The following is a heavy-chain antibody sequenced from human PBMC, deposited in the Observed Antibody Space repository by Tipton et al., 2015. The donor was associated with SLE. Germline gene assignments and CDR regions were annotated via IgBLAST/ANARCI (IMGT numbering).Heavy chain of an antibody. CDR3: VSGVGNTGRFHY. J-gene: IGHJ4*02. CDR1: GYSISSGYY. V-gene: IGHV4-38-2*01. CDR2: VYRTA. Sequence: LRLSCAVSGYSISSGYYWGWIRQSPVKGLEGIGIVYRTAYYNPSLKSRVTVSVETSKNEVSLKLNSVTASDTAVYYCVSGVGNTGRFHYWGQGALVTVSS. D-gene: IGHD1-14*01.